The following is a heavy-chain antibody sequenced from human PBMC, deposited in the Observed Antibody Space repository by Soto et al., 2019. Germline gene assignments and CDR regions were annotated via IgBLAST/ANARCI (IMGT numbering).Heavy chain of an antibody. CDR1: GYTFTSYG. CDR2: ISAYNGNT. D-gene: IGHD3-9*01. V-gene: IGHV1-18*01. CDR3: ASDHERAILTGFDY. J-gene: IGHJ4*02. Sequence: QVQLVQSGAEVKKPGASVQVSCKDSGYTFTSYGISWVRQAPGQGLEWMGWISAYNGNTNYAQKLQGRVTMTTDTSTSTAYMELRSLRSDDTAVYYCASDHERAILTGFDYWGQGTLVTVSS.